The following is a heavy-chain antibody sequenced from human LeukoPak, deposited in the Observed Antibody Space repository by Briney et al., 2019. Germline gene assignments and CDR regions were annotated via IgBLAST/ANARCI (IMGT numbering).Heavy chain of an antibody. J-gene: IGHJ4*02. D-gene: IGHD3-9*01. CDR3: ARAPALRYFDWLSEYYFDY. CDR1: GFTFSSYE. V-gene: IGHV3-48*03. Sequence: GGSLGLSCAASGFTFSSYEMNWVRQAPGKGLEWVSYISSSGSTIYYADSVKGRFTISRDNAKNTLYLQMNSLRAEDTAVYYCARAPALRYFDWLSEYYFDYWGQGTLVTVSS. CDR2: ISSSGSTI.